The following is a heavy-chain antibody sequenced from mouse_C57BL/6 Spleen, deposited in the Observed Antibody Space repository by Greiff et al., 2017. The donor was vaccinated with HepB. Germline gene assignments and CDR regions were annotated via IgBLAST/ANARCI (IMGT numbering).Heavy chain of an antibody. V-gene: IGHV1-50*01. CDR3: ARGNYYGSSEYWYFDV. CDR1: GYTFTSYW. Sequence: QVQLQQSGAELVKPGASVKLSCKASGYTFTSYWMQWVKQRPGQGLEWIGEIDPSDSYTNYNQKFKGKATLTVDTSSSTAYMQLSSLTSEDSAVYYCARGNYYGSSEYWYFDVWGTGTTVTVSS. CDR2: IDPSDSYT. D-gene: IGHD1-1*01. J-gene: IGHJ1*03.